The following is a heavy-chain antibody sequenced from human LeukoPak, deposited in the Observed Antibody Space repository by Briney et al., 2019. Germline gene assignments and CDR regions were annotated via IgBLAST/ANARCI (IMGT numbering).Heavy chain of an antibody. Sequence: PGGSLRLSCAASGFSFSTNSMNWVRQVPGKGLEWISYISSNSATTYYADSVKGRFTISRDNAKNSLYLHMNSLRADDTAVYYCARDTRSLIDYWGQGTLVTVPS. CDR3: ARDTRSLIDY. V-gene: IGHV3-48*01. CDR2: ISSNSATT. J-gene: IGHJ4*02. CDR1: GFSFSTNS. D-gene: IGHD1-26*01.